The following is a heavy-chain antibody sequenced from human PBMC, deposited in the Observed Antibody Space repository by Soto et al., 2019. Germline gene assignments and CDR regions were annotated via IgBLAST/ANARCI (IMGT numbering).Heavy chain of an antibody. D-gene: IGHD2-15*01. CDR3: VRDNSSEDTSWWFTP. Sequence: ASVKVSCKTSGFPFTSYWMHWVRQAPGQGLQWMGVISPRGDRTIYAREFEARFTMTRDMSTSTVYMELWSLGSEDPAIYYCVRDNSSEDTSWWFTPGGKGSLVT. V-gene: IGHV1-46*01. J-gene: IGHJ5*02. CDR1: GFPFTSYW. CDR2: ISPRGDRT.